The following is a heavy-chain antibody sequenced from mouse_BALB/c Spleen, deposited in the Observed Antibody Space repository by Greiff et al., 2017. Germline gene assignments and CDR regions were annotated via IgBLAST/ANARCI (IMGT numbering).Heavy chain of an antibody. D-gene: IGHD2-3*01. Sequence: QVQLQQSGAELAKPGASVKMSCKASGYTFTSYWMHWVKQRPGQGLEWIGYINPSTGYTEYNQKFKDKATLTADKSSSTAYMQLSSLTSEDSAVYYCARCSMTLYAMDYWGQGTSVTVSS. CDR1: GYTFTSYW. CDR2: INPSTGYT. CDR3: ARCSMTLYAMDY. V-gene: IGHV1-7*01. J-gene: IGHJ4*01.